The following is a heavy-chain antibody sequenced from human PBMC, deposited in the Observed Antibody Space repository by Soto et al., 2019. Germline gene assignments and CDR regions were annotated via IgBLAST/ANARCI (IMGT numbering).Heavy chain of an antibody. CDR1: GFTFDDYT. V-gene: IGHV3-43*01. Sequence: GGSLRLSCAASGFTFDDYTMHWVRQAPGKGLEWVSLISWDGGSTYYADSVKGRFTISRDNSKNSLYLKMNSLRTEDTALYYCAKVLGPFGGLVCSSTSCYARYYYYGMDVWGQGTTVTVSS. J-gene: IGHJ6*02. D-gene: IGHD2-2*01. CDR2: ISWDGGST. CDR3: AKVLGPFGGLVCSSTSCYARYYYYGMDV.